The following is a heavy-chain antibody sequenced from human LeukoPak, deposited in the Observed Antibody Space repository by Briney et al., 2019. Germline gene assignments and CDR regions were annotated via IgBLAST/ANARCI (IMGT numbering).Heavy chain of an antibody. CDR2: IIPIFGTA. CDR1: GGTFSSYA. J-gene: IGHJ4*02. V-gene: IGHV1-69*01. Sequence: SVTVSCKASGGTFSSYAISWVRQAPGQGLEWMGGIIPIFGTANYAQEFQGRVTITADESTSTAYMELSSLRSEDTAVYYCASTTRPYYYGSGSYRTNYAHFDYWGQGTLVTVSS. D-gene: IGHD3-10*01. CDR3: ASTTRPYYYGSGSYRTNYAHFDY.